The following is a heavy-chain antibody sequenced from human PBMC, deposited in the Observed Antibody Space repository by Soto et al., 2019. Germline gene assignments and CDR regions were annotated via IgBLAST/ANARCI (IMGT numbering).Heavy chain of an antibody. Sequence: SETLSLTCTVSGGSISSYYWSWIRQPPGKGLEWIGYIYYSGSTNYNPSLKSRVTISVDTSKNQFSLKLSSVTAADTAVYYCATSVAATFIYWGQGTLVTVSS. J-gene: IGHJ4*02. CDR3: ATSVAATFIY. CDR1: GGSISSYY. V-gene: IGHV4-59*01. D-gene: IGHD2-15*01. CDR2: IYYSGST.